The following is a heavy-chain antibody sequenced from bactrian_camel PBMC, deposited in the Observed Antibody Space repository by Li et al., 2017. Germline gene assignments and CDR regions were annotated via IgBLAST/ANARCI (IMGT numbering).Heavy chain of an antibody. V-gene: IGHV3S1*01. Sequence: QLVESGGGSVQAGESLRLSCEAPGYTASAYCLAWFRQRLGQAREGVAGIGTDGVSRVAASVKGRFPISRAQDPATFSLPLNPLNLADPAVYYCALGSSRQATMTARGKGTQVTVS. D-gene: IGHD3*01. CDR1: GYTASAYC. J-gene: IGHJ4*01. CDR2: IGTDGVSR.